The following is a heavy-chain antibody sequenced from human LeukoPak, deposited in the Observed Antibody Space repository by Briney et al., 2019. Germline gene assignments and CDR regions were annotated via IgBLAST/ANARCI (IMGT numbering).Heavy chain of an antibody. CDR1: GFTFSSYE. J-gene: IGHJ5*02. Sequence: GGSLRLSCAASGFTFSSYEMNWVRQAPGKGLEWVSYISSSGSTIYYADSVKGRFTISRDNAKNSLYLQMNSLRAEDTAVYYCARTGTKARGFDPWGQGTLVTVSS. V-gene: IGHV3-48*03. D-gene: IGHD1-1*01. CDR3: ARTGTKARGFDP. CDR2: ISSSGSTI.